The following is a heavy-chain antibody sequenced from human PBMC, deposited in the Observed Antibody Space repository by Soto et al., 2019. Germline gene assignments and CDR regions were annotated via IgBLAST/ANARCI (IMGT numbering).Heavy chain of an antibody. V-gene: IGHV3-30*09. D-gene: IGHD1-26*01. CDR1: GVTLSNYA. CDR3: AREAESVVGASYYYFYGMDV. J-gene: IGHJ6*02. CDR2: ISSAGSNR. Sequence: AGALRLSCAASGVTLSNYAIHWVRPAPGKGLEWLALISSAGSNRYYADSVMGRFAISRDNSKSTSYLQMNSLRTEDTAVYFCAREAESVVGASYYYFYGMDVWGQGTTVPVSS.